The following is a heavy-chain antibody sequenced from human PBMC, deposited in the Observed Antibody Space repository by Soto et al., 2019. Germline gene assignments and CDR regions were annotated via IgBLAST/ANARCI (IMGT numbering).Heavy chain of an antibody. Sequence: SETLSLTCTVSGGSFSGYYWSWIRQPPGKGLEWIGEINHSGSTNYNPSLKSRVTISVDTSKNQFSLKLSSVTAADTAVYYCARESGSYYQRGYFDYWGQGTLVTVSS. CDR3: ARESGSYYQRGYFDY. J-gene: IGHJ4*02. V-gene: IGHV4-34*01. CDR2: INHSGST. CDR1: GGSFSGYY. D-gene: IGHD1-26*01.